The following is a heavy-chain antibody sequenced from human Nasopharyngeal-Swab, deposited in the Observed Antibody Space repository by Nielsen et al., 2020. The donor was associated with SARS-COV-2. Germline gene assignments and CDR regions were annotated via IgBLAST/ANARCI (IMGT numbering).Heavy chain of an antibody. CDR2: INWNSGST. CDR3: AKDAAGEFQYYYMDV. Sequence: SLKIPCKASGFTFDHYALHWVRQAPGKGLEWVAAINWNSGSTAYVDSVKGRFTISRDNAKNSLYLQMNSLRPEDTALYYCAKDAAGEFQYYYMDVWGKGTTVTVSS. D-gene: IGHD2-15*01. CDR1: GFTFDHYA. V-gene: IGHV3-9*01. J-gene: IGHJ6*03.